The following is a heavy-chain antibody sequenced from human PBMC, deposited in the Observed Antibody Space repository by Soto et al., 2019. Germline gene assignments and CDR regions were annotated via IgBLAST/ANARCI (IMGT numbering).Heavy chain of an antibody. Sequence: PSETMSLTCTVSGGSISSYYWSWIRQPPGKGLEWIGYIYYSGSTNYNPSLKSRVTISVDTSKNQFSLKLSSVTAADTAVYYCARRSPLLSAFDIWGQGTMVTVSS. CDR3: ARRSPLLSAFDI. CDR1: GGSISSYY. CDR2: IYYSGST. V-gene: IGHV4-59*01. D-gene: IGHD2-8*02. J-gene: IGHJ3*02.